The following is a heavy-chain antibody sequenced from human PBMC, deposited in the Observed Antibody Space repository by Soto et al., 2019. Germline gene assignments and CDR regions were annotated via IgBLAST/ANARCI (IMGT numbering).Heavy chain of an antibody. CDR1: GFTFSSYG. V-gene: IGHV3-30*18. Sequence: GGSLRLSCAASGFTFSSYGMHWVRQAPGKGLEWVAVISYDGSNKYYADSVKGRFTISRDNSKNTLYLQMNSLRAEDTAVYYCAKNRDRVVTHFAHMDVWGKGTTVTVSS. D-gene: IGHD3-3*01. J-gene: IGHJ6*03. CDR3: AKNRDRVVTHFAHMDV. CDR2: ISYDGSNK.